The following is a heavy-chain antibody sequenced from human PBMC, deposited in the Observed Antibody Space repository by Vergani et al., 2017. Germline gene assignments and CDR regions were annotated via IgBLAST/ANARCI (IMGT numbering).Heavy chain of an antibody. Sequence: EVQLVDSGGGLVQPGRSLRLSCTASGFTFGDYAMSWFRQAPGKGLEWVSLISSKAYGGTTEYAASVKGRFTISRDDSKSIAYLQMNSLKTEDTAVYYCTRDPGYSSPTVPVFDYWGQGTLVTVSS. CDR1: GFTFGDYA. CDR2: ISSKAYGGTT. V-gene: IGHV3-49*03. CDR3: TRDPGYSSPTVPVFDY. J-gene: IGHJ4*02. D-gene: IGHD6-13*01.